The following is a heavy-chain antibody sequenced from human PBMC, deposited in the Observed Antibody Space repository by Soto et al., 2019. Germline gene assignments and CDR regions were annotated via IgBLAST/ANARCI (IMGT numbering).Heavy chain of an antibody. Sequence: SDTLSLTCTVSGDSISNYYWSWIRQSAEKRLEWIGRVSSTGSSYYNPSLKSRVTISVDTSRNQVSLNLTSVTAADTAVYYCARGVPAAGTDWFDPWGQGTLVTVSS. D-gene: IGHD6-13*01. V-gene: IGHV4-4*07. CDR2: VSSTGSS. CDR1: GDSISNYY. J-gene: IGHJ5*02. CDR3: ARGVPAAGTDWFDP.